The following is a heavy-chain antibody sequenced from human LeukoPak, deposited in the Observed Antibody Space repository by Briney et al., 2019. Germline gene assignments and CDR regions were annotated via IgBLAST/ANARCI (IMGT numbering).Heavy chain of an antibody. CDR3: AKDRSGYDSSGFDY. V-gene: IGHV3-9*01. CDR1: GFTFDDYA. Sequence: GGSLRLSCAASGFTFDDYAMHWVRQAPGKGLEWVSGISWNSGSIGYAGSVKGRFTISRDNAKNSLYLQMNSLRAEDTALYYCAKDRSGYDSSGFDYWGQGTLVTVSS. CDR2: ISWNSGSI. J-gene: IGHJ4*02. D-gene: IGHD3-22*01.